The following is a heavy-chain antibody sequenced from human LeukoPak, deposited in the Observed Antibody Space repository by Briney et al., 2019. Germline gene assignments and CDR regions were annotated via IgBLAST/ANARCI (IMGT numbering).Heavy chain of an antibody. J-gene: IGHJ4*02. V-gene: IGHV3-7*01. D-gene: IGHD1-26*01. CDR2: IKEDGSDK. CDR3: ARDILGGSYLSNF. CDR1: GFTFSAYW. Sequence: GGSLRLSCGASGFTFSAYWMSWVRQAPGKGLEWVANIKEDGSDKYYVDSVRGRFTISRDNAKNSLYLQISSLRAEDTAVYYCARDILGGSYLSNFWGQGTLVTVSS.